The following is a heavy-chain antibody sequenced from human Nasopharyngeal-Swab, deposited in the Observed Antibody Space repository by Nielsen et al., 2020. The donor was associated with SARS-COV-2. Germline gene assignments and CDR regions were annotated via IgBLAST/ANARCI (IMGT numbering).Heavy chain of an antibody. V-gene: IGHV3-49*04. D-gene: IGHD1-26*01. Sequence: GGSLRLSCTASGFTFGDYAMSWVRQAPGKGLEWVGFIRSKAYGGTTEYAASVKGRFTISRDDSKSIAYLQMNSLKTEDTAVYYCTRAEFQLRPDAFDIWGQGTMVTVSS. J-gene: IGHJ3*02. CDR2: IRSKAYGGTT. CDR3: TRAEFQLRPDAFDI. CDR1: GFTFGDYA.